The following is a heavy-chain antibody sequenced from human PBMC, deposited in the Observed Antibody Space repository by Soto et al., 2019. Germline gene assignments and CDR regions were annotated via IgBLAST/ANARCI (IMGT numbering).Heavy chain of an antibody. D-gene: IGHD2-15*01. CDR2: MNPNSGNT. J-gene: IGHJ5*02. Sequence: QVQLVQSGAEVKKPGASAKVSCKASGYTFTSYDINWVRQATGQGLEWMGWMNPNSGNTGYAQKFQGRVTMTRNTSISTAYMELSSLRSEDTAVYYCAREDCSGGSCYSYWFDPWGQGTLVTVSS. CDR1: GYTFTSYD. V-gene: IGHV1-8*01. CDR3: AREDCSGGSCYSYWFDP.